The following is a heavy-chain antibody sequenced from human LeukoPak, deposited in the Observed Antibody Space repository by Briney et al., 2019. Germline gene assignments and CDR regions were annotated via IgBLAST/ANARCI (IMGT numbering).Heavy chain of an antibody. J-gene: IGHJ4*02. Sequence: SGGSLRPSCAASGFSFSTYAMSWVRQAPGKGLEWVSAISGSGGSTYYADSVKGRFTISRDNSKNTLYLQMNSLRAEDTAVYYCPVGFPLFDYRGQGTLVTVSS. CDR1: GFSFSTYA. V-gene: IGHV3-23*01. CDR2: ISGSGGST. D-gene: IGHD3-10*01. CDR3: PVGFPLFDY.